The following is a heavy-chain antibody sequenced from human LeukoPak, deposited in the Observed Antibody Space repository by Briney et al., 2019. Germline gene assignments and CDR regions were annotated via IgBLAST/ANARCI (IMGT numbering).Heavy chain of an antibody. CDR3: ASSYCSGGSCYPFYFDY. J-gene: IGHJ4*02. CDR1: GGSISSYY. V-gene: IGHV4-59*01. D-gene: IGHD2-15*01. Sequence: PSETLSLTCTVPGGSISSYYWSWLRQPPGKGLEWLGYIYYSGSTNYNPSLKSRVTISVDTSKNQFSLKLSSVTAADTAVYYCASSYCSGGSCYPFYFDYWGQGTLVTVSS. CDR2: IYYSGST.